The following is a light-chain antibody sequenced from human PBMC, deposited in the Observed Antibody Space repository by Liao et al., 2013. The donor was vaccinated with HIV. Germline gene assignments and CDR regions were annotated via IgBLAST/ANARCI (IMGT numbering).Light chain of an antibody. J-gene: IGLJ3*02. Sequence: SYVLTQPPSVSVAPGKTARITCGGNNIGSKSVHWYQQKPGQAPVLVIYYDSDRPSGIPERFSGSNSGNTATLTISGTQAMDEADYYCYSAADNNKVFGGGTKLTVL. CDR1: NIGSKS. CDR3: YSAADNNKV. CDR2: YDS. V-gene: IGLV3-21*01.